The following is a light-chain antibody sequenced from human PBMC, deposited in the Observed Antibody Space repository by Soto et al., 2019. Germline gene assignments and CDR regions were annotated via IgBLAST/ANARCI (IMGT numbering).Light chain of an antibody. CDR1: QSISNY. V-gene: IGKV1-39*01. CDR3: QKSYSTPWT. Sequence: DIQMTQSPSSLSASVGDRVSITCRASQSISNYLNWYQQKPGKAPKLLLYTASSLQSGVPSRFSGSGSGTDFTLTVSSLQPDDFATYFCQKSYSTPWTFGHGTKVEIK. J-gene: IGKJ1*01. CDR2: TAS.